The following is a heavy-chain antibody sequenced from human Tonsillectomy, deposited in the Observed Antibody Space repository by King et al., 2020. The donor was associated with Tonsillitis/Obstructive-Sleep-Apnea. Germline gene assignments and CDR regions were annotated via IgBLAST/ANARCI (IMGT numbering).Heavy chain of an antibody. V-gene: IGHV3-21*06. CDR2: ISRSGTYI. CDR1: GFSFSDYG. D-gene: IGHD1-26*01. CDR3: ARDLVGTTTFDY. J-gene: IGHJ4*02. Sequence: VQLVESGGGLVKPGGSLRLSCAASGFSFSDYGMNWVRQAPGKGLEWVSSISRSGTYIYYAESMKGRFTISRDNAKSSLYLQMNSLRVDDTAVYFCARDLVGTTTFDYWGQGTRVTVSS.